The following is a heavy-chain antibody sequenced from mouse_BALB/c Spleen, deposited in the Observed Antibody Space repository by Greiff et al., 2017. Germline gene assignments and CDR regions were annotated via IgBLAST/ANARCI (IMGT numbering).Heavy chain of an antibody. V-gene: IGHV6-6*02. CDR3: TRNYDYDAWFAY. CDR1: GFTFSNYW. Sequence: EVKLQESGGGLVQPGGSMKLSCVASGFTFSNYWMNWVRQSPEKGLEWVAEIRLKSNNYATHYAESVKGRFTISRDDSKSSVYLQMNNLRAEDTGIYYCTRNYDYDAWFAYWGQGTLVTVSA. D-gene: IGHD2-4*01. CDR2: IRLKSNNYAT. J-gene: IGHJ3*01.